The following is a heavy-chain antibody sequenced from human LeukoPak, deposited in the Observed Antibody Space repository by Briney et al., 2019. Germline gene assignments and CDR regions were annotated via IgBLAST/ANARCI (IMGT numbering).Heavy chain of an antibody. CDR2: IYYSGST. J-gene: IGHJ4*02. CDR3: ARQPRSGYYEVDY. CDR1: GGSISSSDYY. Sequence: SETLSLTCTVSGGSISSSDYYWGWIPQPPGRGLEWIGTIYYSGSTSYNPSLKSRVTMSVDTSKNQFSLKLSSVTAADTAVYYCARQPRSGYYEVDYWGQGTLVTVSS. D-gene: IGHD6-25*01. V-gene: IGHV4-39*01.